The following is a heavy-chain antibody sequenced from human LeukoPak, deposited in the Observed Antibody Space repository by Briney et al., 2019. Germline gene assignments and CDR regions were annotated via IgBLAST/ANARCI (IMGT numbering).Heavy chain of an antibody. Sequence: ASVKVSCKASGGTFSSYAISWVRQAPGQGLEWMGRIIPILGIANYAQKFQGRVTITADKSTSTAYMELSSLRSEDTAVYYCARDFWVTTWALHIWGQGTVVTVSS. V-gene: IGHV1-69*04. CDR1: GGTFSSYA. J-gene: IGHJ3*02. CDR3: ARDFWVTTWALHI. CDR2: IIPILGIA. D-gene: IGHD4-17*01.